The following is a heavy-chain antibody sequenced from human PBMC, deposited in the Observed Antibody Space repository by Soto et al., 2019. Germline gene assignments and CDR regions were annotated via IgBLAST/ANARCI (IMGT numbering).Heavy chain of an antibody. D-gene: IGHD7-27*01. Sequence: QVQLQESGPGLVKPSETLSLTCTVSGGSINNHYWSWIRQPPGQGLEWIGYIYYSGSTNYNPSHKRRVTMSVDKSKNQFSLKLSSLTAADTAIYYCARANWFFDYWGQGTLVTVSS. CDR1: GGSINNHY. CDR3: ARANWFFDY. V-gene: IGHV4-59*11. J-gene: IGHJ4*02. CDR2: IYYSGST.